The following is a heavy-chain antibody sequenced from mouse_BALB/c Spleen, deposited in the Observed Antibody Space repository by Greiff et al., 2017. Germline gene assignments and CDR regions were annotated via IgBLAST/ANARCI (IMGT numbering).Heavy chain of an antibody. CDR2: INPYNGDT. J-gene: IGHJ4*01. V-gene: IGHV1-20*02. Sequence: EVQLQQSGPELVKPGASVKISCKASGYSFTGYFMNWVMQSHGKSLEWIGRINPYNGDTFYNQKFKGKATLTVDKSSSTAHMELRSLASEDSAVYYCARGGNYVRYAMDYWGQGTSVTVSS. CDR3: ARGGNYVRYAMDY. D-gene: IGHD2-1*01. CDR1: GYSFTGYF.